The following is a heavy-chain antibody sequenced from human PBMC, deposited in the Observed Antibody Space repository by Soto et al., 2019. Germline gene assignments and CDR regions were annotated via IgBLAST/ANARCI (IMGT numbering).Heavy chain of an antibody. J-gene: IGHJ5*02. CDR1: GGSISSGYYY. CDR3: ARGAGYYDSSGYYAWFDP. Sequence: SETLSLTCTVSGGSISSGYYYWSWIRQPPGKGLEWIGYIYYSGSTYYNPSLKSRVTISVDTSKNQFSLKLSSVTAADTAVYYCARGAGYYDSSGYYAWFDPWGQGTLVTVSS. V-gene: IGHV4-30-4*01. CDR2: IYYSGST. D-gene: IGHD3-22*01.